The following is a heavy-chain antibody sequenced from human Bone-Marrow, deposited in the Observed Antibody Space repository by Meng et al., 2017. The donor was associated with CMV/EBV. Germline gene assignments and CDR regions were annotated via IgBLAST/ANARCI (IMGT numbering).Heavy chain of an antibody. CDR2: IKSKTDGGTT. V-gene: IGHV3-15*01. CDR1: GFTFSNAW. J-gene: IGHJ4*02. D-gene: IGHD3-22*01. CDR3: TTEGGMIVELYYFDY. Sequence: LSLTCAASGFTFSNAWMSWVRQAPGKGLEWVGRIKSKTDGGTTDYAAPVKGRFTISRDDSKNTLCLQMNSLKTEDTAVYYCTTEGGMIVELYYFDYWGQGTLVTVSS.